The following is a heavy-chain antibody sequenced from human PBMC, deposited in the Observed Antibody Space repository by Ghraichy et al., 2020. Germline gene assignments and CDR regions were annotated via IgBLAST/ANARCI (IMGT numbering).Heavy chain of an antibody. CDR1: GFTFSSYW. V-gene: IGHV3-74*03. Sequence: GGSLRLSCAASGFTFSSYWMHWVRQAPGKGLVWVSRINSDGSSTTYADSVKGRFTISRDNAKNTLYLPMNSLRAEDTAVYFCATVGRKWELAYWGQGTLVTVSS. D-gene: IGHD1-26*01. J-gene: IGHJ4*02. CDR3: ATVGRKWELAY. CDR2: INSDGSST.